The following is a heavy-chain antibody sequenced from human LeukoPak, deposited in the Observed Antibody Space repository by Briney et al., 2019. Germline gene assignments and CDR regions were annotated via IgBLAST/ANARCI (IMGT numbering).Heavy chain of an antibody. CDR3: ARRAGAYSHPYDY. CDR1: GFTVSSNS. Sequence: GGSLRLSCTVSGFTVSSNSMSWVRQATGKGLKWVSFIFSSTHYSDSVKGRFTISRDNSKNTLYLQMNSLRAEDTAVYYCARRAGAYSHPYDYWGQGTLVTVSS. CDR2: IFSST. V-gene: IGHV3-53*01. J-gene: IGHJ4*02. D-gene: IGHD4/OR15-4a*01.